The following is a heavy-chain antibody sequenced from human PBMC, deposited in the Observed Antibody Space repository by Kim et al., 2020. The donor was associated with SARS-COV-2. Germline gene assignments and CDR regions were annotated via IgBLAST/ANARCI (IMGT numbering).Heavy chain of an antibody. CDR3: ARVVNSYGTTYYFDY. Sequence: SETLSLTCTVSGGSISSGGYYWSWIRQHPGKGLEWIGYIYYSGSTYYNPSLKSRVTISVDTSKNQFSLKLSSVTAADTAVYYCARVVNSYGTTYYFDYWGQGTLVTVSS. D-gene: IGHD5-18*01. V-gene: IGHV4-31*03. CDR2: IYYSGST. CDR1: GGSISSGGYY. J-gene: IGHJ4*02.